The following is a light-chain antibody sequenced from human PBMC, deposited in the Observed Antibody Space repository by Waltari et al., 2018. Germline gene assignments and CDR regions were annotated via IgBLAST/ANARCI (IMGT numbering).Light chain of an antibody. Sequence: EIVMTQSPATLSVSPGERATLSCRASQSVSSNLAWYQQKPGQAPMLLIYGASTRATGIPARFSGSGSGTEFTLTISSLQSEDFAVYYCQQDNNWPPSITFGQGTRLEIK. J-gene: IGKJ5*01. CDR2: GAS. CDR1: QSVSSN. V-gene: IGKV3-15*01. CDR3: QQDNNWPPSIT.